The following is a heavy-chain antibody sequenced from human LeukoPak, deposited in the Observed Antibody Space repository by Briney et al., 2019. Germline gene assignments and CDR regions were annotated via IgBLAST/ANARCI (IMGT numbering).Heavy chain of an antibody. CDR1: GYTFSNYG. CDR2: INTNTGNP. Sequence: ASVEVSCKASGYTFSNYGMNWVRQAPGQGLEYMGWINTNTGNPTYAQGFTGRFVFSLDTSVSTAYLQITNLQAEDTAVYYCARVDSSGWLPVDYWGQGALVTVSS. V-gene: IGHV7-4-1*02. D-gene: IGHD6-19*01. J-gene: IGHJ4*02. CDR3: ARVDSSGWLPVDY.